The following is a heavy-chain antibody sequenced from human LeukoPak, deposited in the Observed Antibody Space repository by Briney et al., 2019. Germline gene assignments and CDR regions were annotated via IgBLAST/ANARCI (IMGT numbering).Heavy chain of an antibody. CDR3: ARDPDTGIDY. Sequence: GGSLRLSCAASGFTFSTYSMNWVRQAPGKGLEWVANIKQDGSEKYYVDSVKGRFTISRDNAKNSLYLQMNSLRAEDTAVYYCARDPDTGIDYWGQGTLVTVSS. CDR2: IKQDGSEK. V-gene: IGHV3-7*01. J-gene: IGHJ4*02. CDR1: GFTFSTYS. D-gene: IGHD5-18*01.